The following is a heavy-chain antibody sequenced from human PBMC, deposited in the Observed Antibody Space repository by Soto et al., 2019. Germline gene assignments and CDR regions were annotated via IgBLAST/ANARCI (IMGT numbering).Heavy chain of an antibody. D-gene: IGHD6-13*01. CDR1: GFTFRSFT. V-gene: IGHV3-21*01. Sequence: LRLSCAASGFTFRSFTMNWVRQAPGKGLEWVSTISSNSAYIYYTDALRGRFTISRDNAKNSLHLQMNSLRAEDTAVYYCTRDATRDSSARGWFDPWGPGTLVTVSS. CDR3: TRDATRDSSARGWFDP. J-gene: IGHJ5*02. CDR2: ISSNSAYI.